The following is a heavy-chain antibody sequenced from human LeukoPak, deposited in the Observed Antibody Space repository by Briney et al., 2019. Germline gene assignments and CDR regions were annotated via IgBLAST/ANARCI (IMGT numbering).Heavy chain of an antibody. J-gene: IGHJ4*02. CDR2: ISAYNGNT. D-gene: IGHD3-3*01. CDR1: GYTFTSYG. V-gene: IGHV1-18*01. CDR3: ARDVRTSHYDCWSGWSDDSYY. Sequence: WASVKVSCKASGYTFTSYGISWVRQAPGQGLEWMGWISAYNGNTNYAQKLQGRVTMTTDTSTSTAYMELRSLRSDDTAVYYCARDVRTSHYDCWSGWSDDSYYWGKGTLVTVSS.